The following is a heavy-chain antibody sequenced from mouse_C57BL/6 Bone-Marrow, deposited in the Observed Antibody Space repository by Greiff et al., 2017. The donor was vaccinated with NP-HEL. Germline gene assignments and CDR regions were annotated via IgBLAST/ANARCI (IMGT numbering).Heavy chain of an antibody. J-gene: IGHJ2*01. Sequence: QVQLQQPGAELVKPGASVKLSCKASGYTFTSYWMHWVKQRPGQGLEWIGMIHPNSGSTNYNEKFKSKATLTVDKSSSTAYMQLSSLTSEDSAVYYCARRGYYGSFYYFDDWGKGTTLTVSS. D-gene: IGHD1-1*01. CDR1: GYTFTSYW. CDR3: ARRGYYGSFYYFDD. CDR2: IHPNSGST. V-gene: IGHV1-64*01.